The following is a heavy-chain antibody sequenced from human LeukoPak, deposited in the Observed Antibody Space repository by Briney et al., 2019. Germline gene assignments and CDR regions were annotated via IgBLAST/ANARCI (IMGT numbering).Heavy chain of an antibody. CDR1: GFTFSSYG. CDR3: ARDRLGCGGDCYLNYYYYYGMDV. V-gene: IGHV3-33*01. CDR2: IWYDGSNK. D-gene: IGHD2-21*02. J-gene: IGHJ6*02. Sequence: GGSLRLSCAASGFTFSSYGMHWVRQAPGKGLEWVAVIWYDGSNKYYADSVKGRFTISRDNSKNTLYLQMNSLRAEDTAVYYCARDRLGCGGDCYLNYYYYYGMDVWGQGTTVTVSS.